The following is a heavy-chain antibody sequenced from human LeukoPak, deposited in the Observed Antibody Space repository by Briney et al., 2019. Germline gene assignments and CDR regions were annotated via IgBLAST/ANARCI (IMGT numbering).Heavy chain of an antibody. CDR2: IYSGGST. CDR1: GFTVSSNY. D-gene: IGHD3-10*01. Sequence: PGGSLRLSCAASGFTVSSNYMSWVRQAPGKGLEWVSVIYSGGSTYYADSVKGRFIISRDNSKNTLYLQMNSLRAEDTAVYYCARVLYYYGSGSRFYYYGMDVWGQGTTVTVSS. CDR3: ARVLYYYGSGSRFYYYGMDV. J-gene: IGHJ6*02. V-gene: IGHV3-66*01.